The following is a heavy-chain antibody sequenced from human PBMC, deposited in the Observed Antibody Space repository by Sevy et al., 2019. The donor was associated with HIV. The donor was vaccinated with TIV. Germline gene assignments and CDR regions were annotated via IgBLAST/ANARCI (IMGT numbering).Heavy chain of an antibody. Sequence: ASVKVSCEASGYTFTSYRIYWVRQAPGQGLEWMGWISPFNGDTNYAQKFQGRVTMITDTSTSTAYMGLRSRRSDDTAVYYCARAYCSGGSCYSLAYWGQGALVTVSS. V-gene: IGHV1-18*01. CDR2: ISPFNGDT. CDR3: ARAYCSGGSCYSLAY. D-gene: IGHD2-15*01. J-gene: IGHJ4*02. CDR1: GYTFTSYR.